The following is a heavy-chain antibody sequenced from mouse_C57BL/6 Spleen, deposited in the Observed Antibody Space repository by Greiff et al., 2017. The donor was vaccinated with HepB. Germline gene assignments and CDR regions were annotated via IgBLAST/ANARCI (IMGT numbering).Heavy chain of an antibody. J-gene: IGHJ1*03. CDR3: ARFPFYYYGSSPHWYFDV. D-gene: IGHD1-1*01. CDR1: GYTFTSYW. Sequence: QVQLQQPGAELVRPGTSVKLSCKASGYTFTSYWMHWVKQRPGQGLEWIGVIDPSDSYTNYNQKFKGKATLTVDTSSSTAYMQLSSLTSDDSAVYYCARFPFYYYGSSPHWYFDVWGTGTTVTVSS. CDR2: IDPSDSYT. V-gene: IGHV1-59*01.